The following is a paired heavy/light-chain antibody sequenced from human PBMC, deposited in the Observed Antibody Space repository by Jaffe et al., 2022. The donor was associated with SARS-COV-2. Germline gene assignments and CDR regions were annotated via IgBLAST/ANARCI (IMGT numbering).Light chain of an antibody. CDR3: QQNNNWPHT. Sequence: EIVMTQSPALLSVTPGERATLSCRASLSVSSNLAWYQQQPGQVPRLIIHGASLRATGIPARFSGSGSGTEFTLTISSLQSEDFAVYYCQQNNNWPHTFGQGTKLEI. J-gene: IGKJ2*01. V-gene: IGKV3-15*01. CDR2: GAS. CDR1: LSVSSN.
Heavy chain of an antibody. V-gene: IGHV2-5*02. CDR2: VYWDDDK. J-gene: IGHJ3*02. CDR3: THSSRRNDAFDI. CDR1: GFSLTTGGVA. Sequence: QITLKESGPTLVKPTQTLTLTCTFSGFSLTTGGVAVGWIRQPPGKALEWLALVYWDDDKRYSPSLKSRLTITKDSSKKQVVLTLTNVDPVDTATYYCTHSSRRNDAFDIWGQGTMVTVSS.